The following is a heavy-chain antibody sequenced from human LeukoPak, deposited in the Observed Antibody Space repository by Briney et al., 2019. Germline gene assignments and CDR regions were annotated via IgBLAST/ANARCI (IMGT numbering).Heavy chain of an antibody. Sequence: PGGSLRLSCSASGFTFSGYAMHWVRQAPGKGLEYVSAIISNGESTYYSDSVKDRFTISRDNSKNTLYLQMSSLRPEDTAVYYCVKSASTWYLFDYWGQRTLVTVSS. CDR2: IISNGEST. D-gene: IGHD6-13*01. CDR1: GFTFSGYA. CDR3: VKSASTWYLFDY. V-gene: IGHV3-64*03. J-gene: IGHJ4*02.